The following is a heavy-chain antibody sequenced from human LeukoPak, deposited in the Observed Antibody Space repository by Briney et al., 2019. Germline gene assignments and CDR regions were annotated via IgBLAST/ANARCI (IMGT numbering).Heavy chain of an antibody. D-gene: IGHD2-15*01. V-gene: IGHV3-74*01. J-gene: IGHJ3*01. CDR1: GFTFSSYW. CDR3: ARSPRYCSGGSCYPGRGAFDV. Sequence: GGSLRLSCAASGFTFSSYWMHWVRQAPGKGLVWVSRINSDGSSTSYADSVKGRFTISRDNAKNTLYLQMNSLRAEDTAVYYCARSPRYCSGGSCYPGRGAFDVWGQGTMVTASS. CDR2: INSDGSST.